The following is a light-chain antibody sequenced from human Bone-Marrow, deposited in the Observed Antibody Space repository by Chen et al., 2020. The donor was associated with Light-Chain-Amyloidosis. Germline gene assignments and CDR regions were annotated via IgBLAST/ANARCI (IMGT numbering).Light chain of an antibody. CDR2: GAS. Sequence: EIVMTQSPAPLSVSPGERATLSCRASQSVSSNLAWYQQKPGQTPRLLIYGASTRATGIPARFSGSGSATEFTLTISSLQSEDFAVYYCQQYNNWPPTFGQGTKVEIK. V-gene: IGKV3-15*01. CDR1: QSVSSN. J-gene: IGKJ1*01. CDR3: QQYNNWPPT.